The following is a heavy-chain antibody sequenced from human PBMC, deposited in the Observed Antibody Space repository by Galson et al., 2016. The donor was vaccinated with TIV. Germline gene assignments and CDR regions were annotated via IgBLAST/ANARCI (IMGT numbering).Heavy chain of an antibody. V-gene: IGHV1-46*01. Sequence: SVKVSCKASGYTFINYYMHWVRQAPGQGLEWVGVIDPSGGGTTYVQKFQGRVTMTRDTSTNTVYMELSSLTYDVTAVFYCAFWANTYYFSLWGQGTLITVSS. CDR3: AFWANTYYFSL. D-gene: IGHD2/OR15-2a*01. J-gene: IGHJ4*02. CDR2: IDPSGGGT. CDR1: GYTFINYY.